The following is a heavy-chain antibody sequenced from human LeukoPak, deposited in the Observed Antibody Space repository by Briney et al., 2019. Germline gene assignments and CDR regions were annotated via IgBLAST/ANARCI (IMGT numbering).Heavy chain of an antibody. Sequence: PGGSLRLSCAASGFTFDTHGMYWVRQAPGKGLEWVSGISAASDKTYYIDSVKGRFIISRDNSKNTVYLQLNSLRAEDTAVYYCAKVRDWGGFDHWGQGTLVIVSS. V-gene: IGHV3-23*01. CDR2: ISAASDKT. D-gene: IGHD3/OR15-3a*01. CDR1: GFTFDTHG. J-gene: IGHJ4*02. CDR3: AKVRDWGGFDH.